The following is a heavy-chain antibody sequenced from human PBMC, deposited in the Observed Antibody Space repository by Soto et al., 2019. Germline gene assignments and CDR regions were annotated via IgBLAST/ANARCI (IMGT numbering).Heavy chain of an antibody. D-gene: IGHD2-21*02. J-gene: IGHJ4*02. CDR3: ASARVVTPVGY. V-gene: IGHV3-21*01. Sequence: EVQLVESGGGLVKPGGSLRLSCAASGFTFSSYSMHWVRQAPGKGLEWVSAISSSRRYIYYADSVKGRFTISRDNAKNSLYLQMNRLRAEDTAVYYCASARVVTPVGYWGQGTLVTVSS. CDR1: GFTFSSYS. CDR2: ISSSRRYI.